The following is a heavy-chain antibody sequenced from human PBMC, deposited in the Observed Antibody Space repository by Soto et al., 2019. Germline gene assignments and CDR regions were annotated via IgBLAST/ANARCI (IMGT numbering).Heavy chain of an antibody. CDR3: ARVHPTPVTSSHAFNI. V-gene: IGHV1-18*01. J-gene: IGHJ3*02. CDR1: GYTFTTYG. CDR2: IRAYNGNA. Sequence: QVQLVQSGAEVKKPGASVKVSCKASGYTFTTYGIGWVRQAPGQGLEWMGWIRAYNGNANSAQKLQGRVTMTTDTSTSTSYLELTSLRSDDTAMYYCARVHPTPVTSSHAFNIWGQGTMVTVSS. D-gene: IGHD4-17*01.